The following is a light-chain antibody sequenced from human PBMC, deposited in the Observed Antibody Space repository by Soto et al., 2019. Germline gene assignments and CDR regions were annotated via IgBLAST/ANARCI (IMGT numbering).Light chain of an antibody. Sequence: QSVLTQPASVSGSPGQSITISCTGTSSVVCVYNYVSWYQQHPGKAPNLMIYDVSNRPSGVSNRFSGSKSGNTASLTISGLQTEDEADYYCSSYTSSSTRVFGTGTKVTVL. CDR2: DVS. J-gene: IGLJ1*01. CDR3: SSYTSSSTRV. CDR1: SSVVCVYNY. V-gene: IGLV2-14*03.